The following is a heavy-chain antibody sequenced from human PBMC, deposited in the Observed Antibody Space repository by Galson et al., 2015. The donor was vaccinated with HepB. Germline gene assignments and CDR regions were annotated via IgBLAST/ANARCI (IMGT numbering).Heavy chain of an antibody. V-gene: IGHV1-2*05. CDR3: ARDPGSGDLDH. CDR1: GYSFPAYF. D-gene: IGHD3-10*01. CDR2: INPFSGDT. J-gene: IGHJ4*02. Sequence: SVTVSCKASGYSFPAYFIHWVRQAPGQGLEWMGRINPFSGDTSYAQNFQGRVTMTRDTSINTAYVELRRLRSEDSVVYYCARDPGSGDLDHWGQGSLVIVSS.